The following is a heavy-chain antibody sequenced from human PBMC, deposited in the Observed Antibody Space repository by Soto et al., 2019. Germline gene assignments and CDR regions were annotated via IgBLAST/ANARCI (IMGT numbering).Heavy chain of an antibody. J-gene: IGHJ3*02. CDR3: ARGLISGYYLYDAFDI. D-gene: IGHD3-22*01. V-gene: IGHV4-59*01. CDR2: IYYSGST. Sequence: SETLSLTCTVSGGSISSYYWSWIRQPPGKGLEWIGYIYYSGSTNCNPSLKSRVTISVDTSKNQFSLKLSSVTAADTAVYYCARGLISGYYLYDAFDIWGQGTMVTVSS. CDR1: GGSISSYY.